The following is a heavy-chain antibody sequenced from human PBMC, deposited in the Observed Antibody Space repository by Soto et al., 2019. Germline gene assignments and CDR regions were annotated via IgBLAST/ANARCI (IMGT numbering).Heavy chain of an antibody. CDR2: MNPNSGNT. Sequence: ASVKVSCKASGYTFTSYDINWVRQATGQGLEWMGWMNPNSGNTGYAQKFQGRVTMTRNTSISTAYMELSSLRSEDTAVYYCARGFFWSGYSSYCMDVWGKGTTVTVSS. D-gene: IGHD3-3*01. CDR1: GYTFTSYD. J-gene: IGHJ6*03. V-gene: IGHV1-8*01. CDR3: ARGFFWSGYSSYCMDV.